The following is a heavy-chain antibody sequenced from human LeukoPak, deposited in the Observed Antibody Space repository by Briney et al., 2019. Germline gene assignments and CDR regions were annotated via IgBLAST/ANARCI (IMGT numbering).Heavy chain of an antibody. CDR3: ARVNSNYPYYYYYYMDV. CDR1: GGTFSSYA. J-gene: IGHJ6*03. D-gene: IGHD4-11*01. Sequence: ASVKVSCKASGGTFSSYAISWVRQAPGQGLEWMGWISAYNGNTNYAQKLQGRVTMTTDTSTSTAYMELRSLRSDDTAVYYCARVNSNYPYYYYYYMDVWGKGTTVTVSS. CDR2: ISAYNGNT. V-gene: IGHV1-18*01.